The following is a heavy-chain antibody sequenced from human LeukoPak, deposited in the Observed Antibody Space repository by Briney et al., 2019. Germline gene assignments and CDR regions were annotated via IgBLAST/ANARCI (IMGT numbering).Heavy chain of an antibody. J-gene: IGHJ4*02. CDR2: INHSGST. Sequence: SETLSLTCAVYGGSFSGYYWSWIRQPPGKGLEWIGEINHSGSTNYNPSLKSRVTISVDTSKNQFSLKLSSVTAADTAVYYCAREAVPPYYYDSSGYYYDYWGQGALVTVSS. CDR3: AREAVPPYYYDSSGYYYDY. CDR1: GGSFSGYY. V-gene: IGHV4-34*01. D-gene: IGHD3-22*01.